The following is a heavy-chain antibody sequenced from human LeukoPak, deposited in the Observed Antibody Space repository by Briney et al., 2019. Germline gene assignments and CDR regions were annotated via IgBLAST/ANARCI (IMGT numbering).Heavy chain of an antibody. CDR1: GGTFSSYA. CDR2: INPDSGGT. Sequence: ASVKVSCKASGGTFSSYAICWVRQAPGHGLEWMGWINPDSGGTNYGKNFQGRVTMTRDTSISIVYMEVNRLRSDDTAVYYCARVKERTKATIPDYFQHWGQGTLVTVSS. V-gene: IGHV1-2*02. D-gene: IGHD4-17*01. CDR3: ARVKERTKATIPDYFQH. J-gene: IGHJ1*01.